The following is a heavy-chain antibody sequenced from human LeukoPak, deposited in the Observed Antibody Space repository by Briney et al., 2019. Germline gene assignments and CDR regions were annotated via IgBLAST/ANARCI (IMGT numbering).Heavy chain of an antibody. CDR1: GFTFSSYS. Sequence: GGSLRLSCAASGFTFSSYSMNWVRQAPGNGLEWVSYISSSSSTIYYADSVKGRFTISRDNAKNSLYLQMNSLRAEDTAVYYCARTYYYDSSGYTDDYWGQGTLVTVSS. J-gene: IGHJ4*02. V-gene: IGHV3-48*04. D-gene: IGHD3-22*01. CDR3: ARTYYYDSSGYTDDY. CDR2: ISSSSSTI.